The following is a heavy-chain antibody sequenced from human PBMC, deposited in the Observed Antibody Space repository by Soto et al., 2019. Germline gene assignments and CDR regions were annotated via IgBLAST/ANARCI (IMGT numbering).Heavy chain of an antibody. J-gene: IGHJ5*02. CDR3: ARETYGDYVGYFDP. CDR1: GGSISSNY. CDR2: FYISVIF. D-gene: IGHD4-17*01. Sequence: SETLSLTCTVSGGSISSNYWSWIRQPPGKGLEWIGYFYISVIFIYNPSLKSRVIISVDRSKNQFSLKVRSVTAADTVVYYCARETYGDYVGYFDPWGQGSQVTVSS. V-gene: IGHV4-59*12.